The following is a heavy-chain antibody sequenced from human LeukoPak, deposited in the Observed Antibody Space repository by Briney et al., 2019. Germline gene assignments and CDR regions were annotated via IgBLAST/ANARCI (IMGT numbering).Heavy chain of an antibody. CDR1: GYTFTGYY. Sequence: GASVKVSCKASGYTFTGYYMHWVRQAPGQGLEWMGWINPNSGGTNHAQKFQGRVTMTRDTSISTAYMELSRLRSDDTAVYYCARGGPSGDAEYWGEGTLGTVSS. V-gene: IGHV1-2*02. D-gene: IGHD4-17*01. CDR2: INPNSGGT. CDR3: ARGGPSGDAEY. J-gene: IGHJ4*02.